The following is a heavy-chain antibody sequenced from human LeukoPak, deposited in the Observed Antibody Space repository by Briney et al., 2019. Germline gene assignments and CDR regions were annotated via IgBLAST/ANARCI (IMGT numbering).Heavy chain of an antibody. Sequence: GESLKISCKGSGYSFTSYWIGWVRQMPGKGLEWMGIIYPGDSDTRYSPSFQGQVTISADKSISTAYLQWSSLKASDTAMYYCARHPQLRYFDWLFLPTYYFDYWGQGTLVTVSS. D-gene: IGHD3-9*01. V-gene: IGHV5-51*01. CDR2: IYPGDSDT. CDR3: ARHPQLRYFDWLFLPTYYFDY. CDR1: GYSFTSYW. J-gene: IGHJ4*02.